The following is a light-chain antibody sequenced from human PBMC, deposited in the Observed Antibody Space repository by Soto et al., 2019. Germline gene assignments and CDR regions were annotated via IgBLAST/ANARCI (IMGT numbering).Light chain of an antibody. Sequence: EIVMTQSPATLSVSPGERATLSCRASQSVGSTLAWYQQKVGQAPRLLIYDASARATGIPARFSGSGSGTEFTLTISSLQSEEFAVYYRQQHHACPATLGQGTNVDIK. CDR1: QSVGST. CDR2: DAS. J-gene: IGKJ1*01. CDR3: QQHHACPAT. V-gene: IGKV3-15*01.